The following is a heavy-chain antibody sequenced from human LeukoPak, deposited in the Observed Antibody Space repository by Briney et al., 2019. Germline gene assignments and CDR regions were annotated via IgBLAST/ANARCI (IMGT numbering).Heavy chain of an antibody. J-gene: IGHJ5*02. CDR1: GYTFTSYY. CDR3: ARERPTIAAHSSNWFDP. Sequence: ASVKVSCKASGYTFTSYYMHWVRQAPGQGLEWMGIINPSGGSTSYAQKFQGTVTMTRDTSTSTAYMELSSLRSEDTAVYYCARERPTIAAHSSNWFDPWGQGTLVTVSS. CDR2: INPSGGST. V-gene: IGHV1-46*01. D-gene: IGHD6-6*01.